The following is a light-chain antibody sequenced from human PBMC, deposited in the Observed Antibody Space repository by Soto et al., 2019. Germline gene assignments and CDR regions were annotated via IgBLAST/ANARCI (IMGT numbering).Light chain of an antibody. V-gene: IGKV3-20*01. CDR2: AAS. CDR1: QSLTNNY. CDR3: QQYGSSLPVT. J-gene: IGKJ4*01. Sequence: IVLTQSPGTLSLSPGERATFSCSASQSLTNNYLAWYQQKPGQAPRLLIYAASSRATGIPDRFSGSGSETDYTLTISRLEPEDFAVYYCQQYGSSLPVTFGGGTNVEIK.